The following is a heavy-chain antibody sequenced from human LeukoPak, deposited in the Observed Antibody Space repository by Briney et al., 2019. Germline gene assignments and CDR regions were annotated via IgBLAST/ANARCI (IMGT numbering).Heavy chain of an antibody. CDR1: GGSISSHY. D-gene: IGHD3-16*01. J-gene: IGHJ4*02. V-gene: IGHV4-4*07. CDR3: ARDEVGGVKY. CDR2: IYPSGST. Sequence: SETLSLTCTVSGGSISSHYWTWIRQPAGTGLEYIGRIYPSGSTNYNPSLKGRVTMAIDTSKNQFSLKLTSVTAADTAVYYCARDEVGGVKYWGQGTLVTVSS.